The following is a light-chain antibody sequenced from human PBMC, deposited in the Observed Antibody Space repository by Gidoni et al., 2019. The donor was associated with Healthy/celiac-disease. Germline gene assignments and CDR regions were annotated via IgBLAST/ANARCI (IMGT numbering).Light chain of an antibody. CDR3: QTWGTGIHV. J-gene: IGLJ1*01. V-gene: IGLV4-69*01. CDR1: SGHSSYA. Sequence: QLVLPQSPSASASLGASVKLTCPLSSGHSSYAIAWPQQQPEKGPRYLMKLNSDGSHSKGDGIPDRFSGSSSGAERYLTISSLQSEDEADYYCQTWGTGIHVFGTGTKVTVL. CDR2: LNSDGSH.